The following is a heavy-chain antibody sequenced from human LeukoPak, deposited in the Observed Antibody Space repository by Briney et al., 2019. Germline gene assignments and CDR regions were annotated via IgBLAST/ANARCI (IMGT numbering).Heavy chain of an antibody. D-gene: IGHD4-17*01. Sequence: GASEKVSCKVSGYTLTELSMHWVRQAPGKGLEWMGGFDPEDGETIYAQKFQGRVTMTEDTSTDTAYMELSSLRSEDTAVYYCATPATVTTRLFDYWGQGTLVTVSS. V-gene: IGHV1-24*01. CDR3: ATPATVTTRLFDY. J-gene: IGHJ4*02. CDR2: FDPEDGET. CDR1: GYTLTELS.